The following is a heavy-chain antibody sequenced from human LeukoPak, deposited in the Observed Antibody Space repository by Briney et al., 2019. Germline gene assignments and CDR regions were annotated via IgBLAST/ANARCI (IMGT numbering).Heavy chain of an antibody. CDR2: IWYDGSNK. V-gene: IGHV3-33*01. CDR1: GFTFNSYG. Sequence: GGSLRLSCAASGFTFNSYGMHWVRQAPGKGLEWVAVIWYDGSNKYYADSVKGRFTISRDNSKNTLYLQMNSLRAEDTAVYYCARAQWDIVVVVAAYNAFDIWGQGTMVTVSS. J-gene: IGHJ3*02. D-gene: IGHD2-15*01. CDR3: ARAQWDIVVVVAAYNAFDI.